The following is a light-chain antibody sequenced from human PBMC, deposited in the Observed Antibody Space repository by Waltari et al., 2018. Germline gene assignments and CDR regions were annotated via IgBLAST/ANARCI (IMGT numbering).Light chain of an antibody. V-gene: IGKV1-33*01. CDR3: QQYDKFPRT. CDR2: DAS. Sequence: DIQMTQSPSSLSASVGDRVTITCQASQDISNSLNWYQQKPGKAPRLRIYDASILETGVPSSFSGSGSGTDVTFTISGLQPEDIATYHCQQYDKFPRTFGGGTKVEIK. J-gene: IGKJ4*02. CDR1: QDISNS.